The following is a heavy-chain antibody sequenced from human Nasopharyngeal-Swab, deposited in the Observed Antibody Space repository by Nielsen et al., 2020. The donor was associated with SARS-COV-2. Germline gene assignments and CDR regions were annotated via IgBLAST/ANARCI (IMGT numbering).Heavy chain of an antibody. J-gene: IGHJ6*03. CDR1: GFTFSSYW. CDR3: ARGDYSNYVDYYYYYYMDV. V-gene: IGHV3-74*01. Sequence: GGSLRLSGAASGFTFSSYWMHWVRQAPGKGLEWVSRINSDGSSTSYADSVKGRFTISRDNAKNTLYLQMNSLRAEDTAVYYCARGDYSNYVDYYYYYYMDVWGKGTTVTVSS. CDR2: INSDGSST. D-gene: IGHD4-11*01.